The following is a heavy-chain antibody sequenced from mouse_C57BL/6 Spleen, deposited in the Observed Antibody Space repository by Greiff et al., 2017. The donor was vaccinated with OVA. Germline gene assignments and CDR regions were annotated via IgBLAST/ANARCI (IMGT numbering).Heavy chain of an antibody. CDR1: GFSLTSYG. CDR3: ARHEGVNYYAMDY. Sequence: QVQLKESGPGLVAPSQSLSITCTVSGFSLTSYGVHWVRQPPGKGLEWLVVIWSDGSTTYNSALKSRLSISKDNSKSQVFLKMNSLQTDDTAMYYCARHEGVNYYAMDYWGQGTSVTVSS. V-gene: IGHV2-6-1*01. CDR2: IWSDGST. J-gene: IGHJ4*01.